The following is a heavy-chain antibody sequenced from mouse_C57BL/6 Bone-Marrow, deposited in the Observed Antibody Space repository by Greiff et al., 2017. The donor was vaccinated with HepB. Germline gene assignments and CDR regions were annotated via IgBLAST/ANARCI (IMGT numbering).Heavy chain of an antibody. CDR2: ISSGGSYT. J-gene: IGHJ2*01. V-gene: IGHV5-6*02. Sequence: DVMLVESGGDLVKPGGSLKLSCAASGFTFSSYGMSWVRQTPDKRLEWVATISSGGSYTYYPDSVKGRFTISRDNAKNTLYLQMSSLKSEDTAMYYCASYGNYVLYYFDYWGQGTTLTVSS. CDR3: ASYGNYVLYYFDY. D-gene: IGHD2-1*01. CDR1: GFTFSSYG.